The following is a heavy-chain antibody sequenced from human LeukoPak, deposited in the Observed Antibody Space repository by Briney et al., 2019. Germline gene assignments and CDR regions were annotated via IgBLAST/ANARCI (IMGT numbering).Heavy chain of an antibody. V-gene: IGHV4-61*02. CDR2: IYASGKT. CDR3: ARYFSEKFYFES. D-gene: IGHD2/OR15-2a*01. J-gene: IGHJ4*02. Sequence: KPSETLSLTCTVSGDSISRGRYYWSWVRQPAGKELEWIGRIYASGKTDYNPYTPSLKSRVAMSLDTSKNQVSLYLTSVTAADTAMYFCARYFSEKFYFESWGQGTLVTVSS. CDR1: GDSISRGRYY.